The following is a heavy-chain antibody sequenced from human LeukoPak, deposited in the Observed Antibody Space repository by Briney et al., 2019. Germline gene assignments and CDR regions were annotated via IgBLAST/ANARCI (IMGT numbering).Heavy chain of an antibody. V-gene: IGHV4-59*01. CDR2: IYYSGST. J-gene: IGHJ3*02. D-gene: IGHD3-22*01. Sequence: SETLSLTCTVSGGSISSYYWSWIRQPPGKGLEWIGYIYYSGSTNYNPSLKSRVTISVDTSKNQFSLKLSSETAADTAVYYCARDPGGDSSGPTGAFDIWGQGTMVTVSS. CDR1: GGSISSYY. CDR3: ARDPGGDSSGPTGAFDI.